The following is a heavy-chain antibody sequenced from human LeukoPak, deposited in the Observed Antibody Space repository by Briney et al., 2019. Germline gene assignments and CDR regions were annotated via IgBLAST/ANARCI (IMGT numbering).Heavy chain of an antibody. D-gene: IGHD3-22*01. J-gene: IGHJ4*02. Sequence: PGGSLRLSCAASGFTFSSHSMNWVRQAPGKGLEWVSYISSSSSTIYYADSAKGRFTISRDNAKNSLYPQMNSLRAEDTAVYYCARGAYYYEDWGQGTLVTVSS. V-gene: IGHV3-48*01. CDR1: GFTFSSHS. CDR2: ISSSSSTI. CDR3: ARGAYYYED.